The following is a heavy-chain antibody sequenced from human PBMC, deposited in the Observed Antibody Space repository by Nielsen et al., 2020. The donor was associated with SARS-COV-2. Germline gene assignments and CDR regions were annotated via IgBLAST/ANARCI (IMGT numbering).Heavy chain of an antibody. D-gene: IGHD6-13*01. CDR2: MNPNSGNT. CDR1: GYTFTSYD. V-gene: IGHV1-8*01. CDR3: LYSSSWYNYMDV. Sequence: ASVKVSCKASGYTFTSYDINWVRQATGQGLEWMGWMNPNSGNTGYAQKFQGRVTMTRNTSISTAYMELSRLRSDDTAVYYCLYSSSWYNYMDVWGKGTTVTVSS. J-gene: IGHJ6*03.